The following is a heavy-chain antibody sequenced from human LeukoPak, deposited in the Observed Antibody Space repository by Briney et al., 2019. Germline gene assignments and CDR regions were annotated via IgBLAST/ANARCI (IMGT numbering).Heavy chain of an antibody. V-gene: IGHV1-18*01. Sequence: GASVKVSCKASGYTFTSYGISWVRQAPEQGLEWMGWISAYNGNTNYAQKLQGRVTMTTDTSTSTAYMELRSLRSDDTAVYYCARVPVTTPLYYYYYYMDVWGKGTTVTVSS. CDR1: GYTFTSYG. J-gene: IGHJ6*03. CDR2: ISAYNGNT. D-gene: IGHD4-17*01. CDR3: ARVPVTTPLYYYYYYMDV.